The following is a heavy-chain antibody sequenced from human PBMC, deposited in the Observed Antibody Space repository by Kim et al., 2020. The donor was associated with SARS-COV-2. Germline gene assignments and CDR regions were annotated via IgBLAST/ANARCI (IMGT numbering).Heavy chain of an antibody. Sequence: SETLSLTCAVSGGSLHSYHWSWIRQAPGKGLEWVGYISPSGSPRNNPSLKSRITISLDTSKNAFYLHLDSLTAADTAVYYCAGGGEFYDILTGLGYWGHGTLVTVSS. V-gene: IGHV4-4*08. CDR3: AGGGEFYDILTGLGY. CDR1: GGSLHSYH. D-gene: IGHD3-9*01. CDR2: ISPSGSP. J-gene: IGHJ4*01.